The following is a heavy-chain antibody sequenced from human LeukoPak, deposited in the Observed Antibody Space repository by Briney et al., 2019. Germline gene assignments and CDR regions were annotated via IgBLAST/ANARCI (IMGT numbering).Heavy chain of an antibody. CDR2: IYYSGST. Sequence: SETLSLTCTVSGGSISSNSYYWGWIRQPPGTGLEWIGSIYYSGSTYYNPSLKSRVTISVDTSKNQFSLKLSSVTAADTAVYYCATALGWFDPWGQGTLVTVSS. D-gene: IGHD6-19*01. CDR3: ATALGWFDP. V-gene: IGHV4-39*01. J-gene: IGHJ5*02. CDR1: GGSISSNSYY.